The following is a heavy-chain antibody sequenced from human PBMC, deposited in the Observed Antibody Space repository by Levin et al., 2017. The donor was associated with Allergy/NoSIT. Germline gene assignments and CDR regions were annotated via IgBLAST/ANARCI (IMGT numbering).Heavy chain of an antibody. V-gene: IGHV3-15*01. Sequence: GESLKISCAASGFTFSNAWMTWVRQAPGKGLEWVARIKTKSEGATTDYAAPVNGRFTISRDDSTNTLYLQMNSLKTEDTAVFYCTTLVRGYSYFEYWGQGTLVTVSS. CDR1: GFTFSNAW. CDR3: TTLVRGYSYFEY. J-gene: IGHJ4*02. D-gene: IGHD6-6*01. CDR2: IKTKSEGATT.